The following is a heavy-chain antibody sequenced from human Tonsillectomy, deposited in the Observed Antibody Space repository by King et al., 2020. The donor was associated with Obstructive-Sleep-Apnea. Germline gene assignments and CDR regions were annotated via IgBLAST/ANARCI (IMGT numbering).Heavy chain of an antibody. J-gene: IGHJ4*02. D-gene: IGHD2-15*01. CDR1: DESFSGYS. Sequence: VQLQQWGAGLLKPSETLSLTCAVYDESFSGYSWSWIRQPPGKGLEWIGEINHSGRTNYNPSLRSRVTISVDSSKNQFSLKLTSVTAHDTAVYYCARVTCSGGRCSMDSFDYGAQGTLVTVSS. CDR3: ARVTCSGGRCSMDSFDY. V-gene: IGHV4-34*01. CDR2: INHSGRT.